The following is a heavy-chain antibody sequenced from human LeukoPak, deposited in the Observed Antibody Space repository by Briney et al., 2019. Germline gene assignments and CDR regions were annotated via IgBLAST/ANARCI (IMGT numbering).Heavy chain of an antibody. D-gene: IGHD5-18*01. J-gene: IGHJ4*02. V-gene: IGHV1-46*01. CDR2: INPSGGST. CDR1: GYTFTSYY. CDR3: AREDTAMACFDY. Sequence: ASVKVSCKASGYTFTSYYMHWVRQAPGQGLEWMGIINPSGGSTSYAQKFQGRVTMTTDTSTSTAYMELRSLRSDDTAVYYCAREDTAMACFDYWGQGTLVTVSS.